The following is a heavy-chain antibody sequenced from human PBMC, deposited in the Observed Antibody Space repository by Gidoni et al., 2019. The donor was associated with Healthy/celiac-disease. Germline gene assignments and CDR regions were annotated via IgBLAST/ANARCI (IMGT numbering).Heavy chain of an antibody. Sequence: EVQLVESGGGLVQPGGSLRLSCAASGFTFSSYEMNWVRQAPGKGLEWVSYISSSGSTIYYADSVKGRFTISRDNAKNSLYLQMNSLRAEDTAVYYCARGIGELHSYYGMDVWGQGTTVTVSS. V-gene: IGHV3-48*03. CDR1: GFTFSSYE. CDR3: ARGIGELHSYYGMDV. CDR2: ISSSGSTI. J-gene: IGHJ6*02. D-gene: IGHD1-26*01.